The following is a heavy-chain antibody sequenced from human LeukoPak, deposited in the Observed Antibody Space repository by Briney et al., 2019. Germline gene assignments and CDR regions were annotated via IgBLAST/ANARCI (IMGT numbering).Heavy chain of an antibody. CDR3: ARSVYTYGQVDY. CDR2: ISYDVSKK. J-gene: IGHJ4*02. Sequence: GRSLRLSCAASGFTSSSYTIQWVRPAPDKGRGWVAVISYDVSKKYYADSVKGRFTISRDNSKNTLYLQMNSLRAEDTAVYYCARSVYTYGQVDYWGQGTLVTVSS. V-gene: IGHV3-30*04. CDR1: GFTSSSYT. D-gene: IGHD5-18*01.